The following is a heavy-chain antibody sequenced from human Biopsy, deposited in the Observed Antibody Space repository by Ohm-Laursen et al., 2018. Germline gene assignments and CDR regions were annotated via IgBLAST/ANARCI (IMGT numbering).Heavy chain of an antibody. J-gene: IGHJ1*01. CDR1: EGTFSNYG. V-gene: IGHV1-69*06. D-gene: IGHD3-9*01. CDR2: NIPILGTG. CDR3: ATKLTGYFHH. Sequence: ASVKVSCKAPEGTFSNYGVNWVRQAPGQGLEWLGGNIPILGTGNYAQKCQDRVTVAADTSTSTATMELRSLRSDDTAVYYCATKLTGYFHHWGQGTLVIVSS.